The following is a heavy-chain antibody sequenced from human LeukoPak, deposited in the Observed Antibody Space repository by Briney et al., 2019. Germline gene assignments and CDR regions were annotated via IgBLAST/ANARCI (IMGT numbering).Heavy chain of an antibody. V-gene: IGHV3-23*01. CDR1: GFIFSNYA. CDR3: ARVAHYYYGSESYYFFEH. D-gene: IGHD3-10*01. J-gene: IGHJ4*02. CDR2: FSGSGGST. Sequence: GGSLRLSCAASGFIFSNYAMSWVRQAPGKGLQWVSAFSGSGGSTYYADSVKGRFTISRDNSKNTLYLQMNSLRAEDTAVYYCARVAHYYYGSESYYFFEHWGQGTPVTASS.